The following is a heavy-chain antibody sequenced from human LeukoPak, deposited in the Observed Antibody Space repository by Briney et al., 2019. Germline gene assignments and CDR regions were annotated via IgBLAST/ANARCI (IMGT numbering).Heavy chain of an antibody. CDR1: GFTFSNYE. CDR3: TSVAAAFDF. D-gene: IGHD6-13*01. J-gene: IGHJ4*02. CDR2: IRSKANSYAT. V-gene: IGHV3-73*01. Sequence: GGSLRLSCATSGFTFSNYEMNWVRQASGKGLEWVGRIRSKANSYATAYAASVKGRFTISRDDSKNTAYLQMNSLKTEDTAVYYCTSVAAAFDFWGQGTLVTVSS.